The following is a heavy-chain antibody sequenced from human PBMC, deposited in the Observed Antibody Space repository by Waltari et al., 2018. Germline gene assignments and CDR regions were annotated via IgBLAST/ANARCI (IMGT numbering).Heavy chain of an antibody. D-gene: IGHD2-2*02. Sequence: QVQLVQSGSELQKPGASVKVSCKTSGYTLTNSAINWVRQAPRQGLEWMGWLNANTGNPSYAQGFTGRFVFSLDTSVATAYLEINDLKAEDTAVYYCAKDQIPLGTHSDGFDIWGQGTMVTVSS. CDR2: LNANTGNP. CDR1: GYTLTNSA. V-gene: IGHV7-4-1*02. CDR3: AKDQIPLGTHSDGFDI. J-gene: IGHJ3*02.